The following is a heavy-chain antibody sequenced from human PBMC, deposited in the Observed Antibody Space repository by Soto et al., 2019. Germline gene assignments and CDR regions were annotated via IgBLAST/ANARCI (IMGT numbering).Heavy chain of an antibody. Sequence: AQLVESGGGLVKPGESLRLACAASGFTFSTYTLNWVRQAPGKGLEWVSSISTSGDSTYYEDSVRGRFTISRDNARASLYLQMDSLRVEDTAMYYCTKSRYSDSSGDFYDYWGQGTLVTVSS. V-gene: IGHV3-21*01. CDR1: GFTFSTYT. J-gene: IGHJ4*02. CDR2: ISTSGDST. D-gene: IGHD3-22*01. CDR3: TKSRYSDSSGDFYDY.